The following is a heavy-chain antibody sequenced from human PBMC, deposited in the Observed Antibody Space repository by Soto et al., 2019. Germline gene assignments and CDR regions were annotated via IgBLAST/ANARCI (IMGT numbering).Heavy chain of an antibody. CDR2: ISWNSGSI. D-gene: IGHD1-1*01. CDR3: VRESIRATTDPY. J-gene: IGHJ4*02. V-gene: IGHV3-9*01. CDR1: GFTFYDYA. Sequence: QSGGSLRLSCAASGFTFYDYAMHWVRQAPGKGLEWVSGISWNSGSIGYADSVKGRFTISRDNAKNSLYLQMNSLRAEDTALYYCVRESIRATTDPYWGQGTLVTVSS.